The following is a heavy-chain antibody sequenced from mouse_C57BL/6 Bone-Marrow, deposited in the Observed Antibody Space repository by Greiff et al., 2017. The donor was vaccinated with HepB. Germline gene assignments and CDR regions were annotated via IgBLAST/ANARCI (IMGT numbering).Heavy chain of an antibody. CDR3: ARDYTTVKDPWYFDV. D-gene: IGHD1-1*01. CDR1: GFTFSDYY. J-gene: IGHJ1*03. Sequence: DVKLVESEGGLVQPGSSMKLSCTASGFTFSDYYMAWVRQVPEKGLEWVANINYDGSSTYYLDSLKSRFIISRDNAKNILYLQMSSLKSEDTATYYCARDYTTVKDPWYFDVWGTGTTVTVSS. CDR2: INYDGSST. V-gene: IGHV5-16*01.